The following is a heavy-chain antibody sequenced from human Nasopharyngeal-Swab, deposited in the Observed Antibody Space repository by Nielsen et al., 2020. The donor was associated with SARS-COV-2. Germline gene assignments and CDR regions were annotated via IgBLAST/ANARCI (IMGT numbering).Heavy chain of an antibody. CDR1: GGSFSGYY. V-gene: IGHV4-34*01. J-gene: IGHJ6*02. D-gene: IGHD3-22*01. Sequence: GSLRLSCAVYGGSFSGYYWSWIRQPPGKGLEWIGEINHSGSTNYNPSLKSRVTISVDTSKNQFSLKLSSVTAADTAVYHCARGRSSGYYYGYYYGMDVWGQGTTVTVSS. CDR2: INHSGST. CDR3: ARGRSSGYYYGYYYGMDV.